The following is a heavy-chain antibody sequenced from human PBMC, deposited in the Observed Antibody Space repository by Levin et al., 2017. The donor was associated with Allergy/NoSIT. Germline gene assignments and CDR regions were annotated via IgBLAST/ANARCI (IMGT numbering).Heavy chain of an antibody. V-gene: IGHV3-21*01. CDR1: GFTFSTYT. D-gene: IGHD1-1*01. CDR3: ASGGNWNPPWLYDY. Sequence: GGSLRLSCSASGFTFSTYTMNWVRQAPGKGLEWVSSIRDSDNSTYYADSVKGRFTISRDNAKNSVHLQMNSLRGEDTAVYYCASGGNWNPPWLYDYWGQGSLVMVSS. J-gene: IGHJ4*02. CDR2: IRDSDNST.